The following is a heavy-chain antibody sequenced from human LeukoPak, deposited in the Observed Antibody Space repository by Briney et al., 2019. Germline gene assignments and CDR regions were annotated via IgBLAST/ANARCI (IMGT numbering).Heavy chain of an antibody. CDR3: AISGSSSCFDY. D-gene: IGHD6-13*01. V-gene: IGHV4-38-2*02. J-gene: IGHJ4*02. Sequence: SETLSLTCTVSGYSISSGYYWGWIRQPPGKGLEWIGNIYHSGSTYYNPSLKSRVTISVDTSKNQFSLKLSSVTAADTAVYYCAISGSSSCFDYWGQGTLVTVSS. CDR1: GYSISSGYY. CDR2: IYHSGST.